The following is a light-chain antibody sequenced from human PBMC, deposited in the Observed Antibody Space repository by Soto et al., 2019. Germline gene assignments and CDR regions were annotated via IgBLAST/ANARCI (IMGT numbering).Light chain of an antibody. V-gene: IGLV2-8*01. CDR2: EVS. CDR3: SSYEGSNNFV. J-gene: IGLJ1*01. CDR1: SSDVGGYNY. Sequence: QSALTQPPSASESPGQSVTISCTGTSSDVGGYNYVSWYQQHPGKAPKLMIYEVSKRPSGVPDRFSGSKSGNTASLTVSGLQAEDEADYYCSSYEGSNNFVFGSGTKVTVL.